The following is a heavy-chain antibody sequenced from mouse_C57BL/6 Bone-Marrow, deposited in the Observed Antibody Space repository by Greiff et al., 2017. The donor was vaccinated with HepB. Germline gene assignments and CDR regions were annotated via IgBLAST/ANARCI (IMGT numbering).Heavy chain of an antibody. Sequence: QVQLKESGAELVKPGASVKLSCKASGYTFTEYTIHWVKQRSGQGLAWIGWFYPGSGSIKYNEKFKDKATLTADKSSSTVYMELSSLTSEDSAVYFCAGHEEFYGIAWFAYWGQGTLVTVSA. CDR3: AGHEEFYGIAWFAY. D-gene: IGHD2-1*01. J-gene: IGHJ3*01. CDR1: GYTFTEYT. V-gene: IGHV1-62-2*01. CDR2: FYPGSGSI.